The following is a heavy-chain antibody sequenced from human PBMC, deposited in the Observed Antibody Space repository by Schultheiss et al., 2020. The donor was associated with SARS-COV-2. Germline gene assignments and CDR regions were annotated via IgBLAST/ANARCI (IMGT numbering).Heavy chain of an antibody. Sequence: SETLSLTCTVSGGSISSGGYYWSWIRQHPGKGLEWIGYIYYSGSTYYNPSLKSRVTISVDTSKNQFSLKLSSVTAADTAVYYCASTGDYYGSGSPGAFDIWGQGTMVTVSS. J-gene: IGHJ3*02. CDR2: IYYSGST. CDR3: ASTGDYYGSGSPGAFDI. V-gene: IGHV4-31*03. CDR1: GGSISSGGYY. D-gene: IGHD3-10*01.